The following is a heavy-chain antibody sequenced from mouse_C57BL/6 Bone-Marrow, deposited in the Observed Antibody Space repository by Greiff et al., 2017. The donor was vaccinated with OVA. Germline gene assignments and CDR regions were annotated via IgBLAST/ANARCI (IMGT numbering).Heavy chain of an antibody. V-gene: IGHV1-19*01. CDR2: INPYNGGT. Sequence: VQLKESGPVLVKPGASVKMSCKASGYTFTDYYMNWVKQSHGQSLEWIGVINPYNGGTSYNQTFKGKATLTVDKSSSTAYMQLNSLTSEDSEAYYCARLDWDDWYFDVWGTGTTVTVSA. D-gene: IGHD4-1*01. CDR3: ARLDWDDWYFDV. CDR1: GYTFTDYY. J-gene: IGHJ1*03.